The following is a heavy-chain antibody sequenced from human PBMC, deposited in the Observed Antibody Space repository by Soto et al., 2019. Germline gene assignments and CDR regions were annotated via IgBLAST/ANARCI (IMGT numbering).Heavy chain of an antibody. CDR1: GFSFSDFA. J-gene: IGHJ4*02. CDR3: AKMEGMDPWAYSFDY. D-gene: IGHD2-2*03. Sequence: GGSLRLSCAATGFSFSDFAMSWVRQAPGKGLEWVSRIYGGGNGPHYADSVKGRVTISRDNSKNTLYLQMNSLRAEDTAVYYCAKMEGMDPWAYSFDYWGQGTLVTVSS. V-gene: IGHV3-23*01. CDR2: IYGGGNGP.